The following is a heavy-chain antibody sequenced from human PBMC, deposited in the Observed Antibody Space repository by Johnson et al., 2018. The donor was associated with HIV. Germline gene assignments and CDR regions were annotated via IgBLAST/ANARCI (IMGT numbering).Heavy chain of an antibody. V-gene: IGHV3-66*02. J-gene: IGHJ3*02. Sequence: MQLVESGGGLVQPGGSLRLSCAASGFTVSSDYMTWVRQAPGKGLEWVSIIYSGGSTYYTRSVKGRFTISRDNSKNMLFLQINSLRVEDTAVYYCARVRVGAFDISGQGTMVTVSS. CDR2: IYSGGST. D-gene: IGHD1-26*01. CDR3: ARVRVGAFDI. CDR1: GFTVSSDY.